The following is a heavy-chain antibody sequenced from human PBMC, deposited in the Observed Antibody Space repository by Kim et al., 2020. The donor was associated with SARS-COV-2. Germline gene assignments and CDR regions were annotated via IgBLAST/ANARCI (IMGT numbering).Heavy chain of an antibody. V-gene: IGHV5-10-1*01. D-gene: IGHD3-9*01. CDR3: ASSPVLRYFDWLPRTRYYYGMDV. CDR1: GYSFTSYW. CDR2: IDPSDSYT. J-gene: IGHJ6*02. Sequence: GESLKISCKGSGYSFTSYWISWVRQMPGKGLEWMGRIDPSDSYTNYSPSFQGHVTISADKSISTAYLQWSSLKASHTAMYYCASSPVLRYFDWLPRTRYYYGMDVWGQGTTVTVSS.